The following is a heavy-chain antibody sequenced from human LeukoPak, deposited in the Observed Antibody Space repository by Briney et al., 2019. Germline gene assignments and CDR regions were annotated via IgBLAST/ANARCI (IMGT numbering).Heavy chain of an antibody. J-gene: IGHJ5*02. CDR2: IIPIFGTA. V-gene: IGHV1-69*13. CDR3: ARVFDYGDYGWFDL. D-gene: IGHD4-17*01. Sequence: GASVKVSCKASGGTFSSYAISWVRQAPGQGLEWMGGIIPIFGTANYAQKFQGRDTITADESTSTAYMELSSLRSEDTAVYYCARVFDYGDYGWFDLWGRGTLVTVSS. CDR1: GGTFSSYA.